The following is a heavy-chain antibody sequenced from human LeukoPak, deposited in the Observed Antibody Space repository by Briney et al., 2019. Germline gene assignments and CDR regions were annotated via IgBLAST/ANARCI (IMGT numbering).Heavy chain of an antibody. CDR2: IRSKAYGGTA. D-gene: IGHD3-3*01. CDR3: TREDDFWSGYSDY. CDR1: GFTFGDYA. Sequence: GGSLRLSCTASGFTFGDYAMSWFRQAPGKGLEWVGFIRSKAYGGTAEYAASVKGRFTISRDDCKSIAYLQMNSLKTEDTAVYYCTREDDFWSGYSDYWGQGTLVTVSS. V-gene: IGHV3-49*03. J-gene: IGHJ4*02.